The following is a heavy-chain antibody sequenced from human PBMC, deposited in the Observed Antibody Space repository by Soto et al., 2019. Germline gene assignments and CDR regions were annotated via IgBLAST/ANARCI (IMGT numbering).Heavy chain of an antibody. J-gene: IGHJ5*02. CDR2: ISSSGTTK. CDR1: GFTFSGYE. V-gene: IGHV3-48*03. Sequence: GGSLRLSCVASGFTFSGYEMNWVRQAPGKGLEWVAYISSSGTTKYYADSVKGRFTISRDTAKNSLYLQMNSLRAEDTAVYYCARDPHSHPATWGQGTLVTVSS. D-gene: IGHD6-13*01. CDR3: ARDPHSHPAT.